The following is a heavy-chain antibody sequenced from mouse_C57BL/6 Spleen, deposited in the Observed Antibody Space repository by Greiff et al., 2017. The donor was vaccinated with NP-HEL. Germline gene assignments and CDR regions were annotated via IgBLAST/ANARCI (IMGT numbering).Heavy chain of an antibody. CDR1: GFTFSSYA. Sequence: EVKVVESGEGLVKPGGSLKLSCAASGFTFSSYAMSWVRQTPEKRLEWVAYISSGGDYIYYADTVKGRFTISRDNARNTLYLQMSSLKSEDTAMYYCTRDYGSPWYFDVWGTGTTVTVSS. V-gene: IGHV5-9-1*02. CDR2: ISSGGDYI. D-gene: IGHD1-1*01. CDR3: TRDYGSPWYFDV. J-gene: IGHJ1*03.